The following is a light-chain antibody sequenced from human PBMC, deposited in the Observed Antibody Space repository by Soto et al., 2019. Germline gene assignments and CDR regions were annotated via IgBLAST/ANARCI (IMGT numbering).Light chain of an antibody. CDR1: QSVSSN. CDR3: QQYNNWPET. CDR2: DAS. V-gene: IGKV3D-15*01. J-gene: IGKJ1*01. Sequence: EIVMTQSPATLSVSPGERATLSCRASQSVSSNLAWYQQKPGQSPRLLIYDASTRATGIPARFSGSESGTEFTLTISSLQSEDFAVYYCQQYNNWPETFGQGNKVEIK.